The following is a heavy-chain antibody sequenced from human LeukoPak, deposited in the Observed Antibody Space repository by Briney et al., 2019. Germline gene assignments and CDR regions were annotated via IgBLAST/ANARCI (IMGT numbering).Heavy chain of an antibody. CDR3: ARDNYGMDV. V-gene: IGHV3-30-3*01. J-gene: IGHJ6*02. CDR2: ISYDGSNK. Sequence: GGSLRLSCAASGFTFSSYWMSWVRQAPGKGLEWVAVISYDGSNKYYADSVKGRFTISRDNSKNTLYVQMNSLRAEDTAVYYCARDNYGMDVWGQGTTVTVSS. CDR1: GFTFSSYW.